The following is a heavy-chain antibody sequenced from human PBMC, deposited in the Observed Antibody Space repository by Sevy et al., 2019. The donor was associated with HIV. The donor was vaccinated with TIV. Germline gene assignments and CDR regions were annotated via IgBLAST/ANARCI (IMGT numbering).Heavy chain of an antibody. CDR1: GFTFSTYW. J-gene: IGHJ4*02. CDR2: MKQDGSEK. CDR3: ARDGGCSSTSCLLYFDY. V-gene: IGHV3-7*01. Sequence: GGSLRLSCAASGFTFSTYWMSWVRQAPGKGLEWVATMKQDGSEKDYVDPVKGRFTISGDNAKNSLYLQMNSLRAEDTAVYYCARDGGCSSTSCLLYFDYWGQGSLVTVSS. D-gene: IGHD2-2*01.